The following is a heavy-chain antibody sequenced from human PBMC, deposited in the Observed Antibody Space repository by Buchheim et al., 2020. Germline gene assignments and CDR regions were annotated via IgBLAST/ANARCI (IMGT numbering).Heavy chain of an antibody. CDR1: GGSFSGYY. Sequence: QVQLQQWGAGLLKPSETLSLTCAVYGGSFSGYYWSWIRQPPGKGLEWIGEINHSGSTNYNPSLKSRVTISVDTSTNQFSLKLSSVTAADTAVYYCARDFRSITIFGVVGTYGMDVWGQGTT. CDR2: INHSGST. CDR3: ARDFRSITIFGVVGTYGMDV. V-gene: IGHV4-34*01. J-gene: IGHJ6*02. D-gene: IGHD3-3*01.